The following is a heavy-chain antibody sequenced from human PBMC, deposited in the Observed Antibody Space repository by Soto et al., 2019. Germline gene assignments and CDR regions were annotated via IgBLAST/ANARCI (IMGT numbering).Heavy chain of an antibody. CDR3: AKEGDDSSSSDGAADYFDY. D-gene: IGHD6-6*01. J-gene: IGHJ4*02. V-gene: IGHV3-23*01. CDR2: ISGSGGST. Sequence: EVQLLESGGGLVQPGGSLRLSCAASGFTFSSYAMSWVRQAPGKGLEWVSAISGSGGSTYYADSVKGRFTISRDNFKNTLYLQMNSLRAEDTAVYYCAKEGDDSSSSDGAADYFDYWGQGTLVTVSS. CDR1: GFTFSSYA.